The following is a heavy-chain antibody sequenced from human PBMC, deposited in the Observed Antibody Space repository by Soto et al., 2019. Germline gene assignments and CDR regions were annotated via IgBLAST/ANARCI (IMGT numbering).Heavy chain of an antibody. CDR2: INPSGGST. Sequence: VASVKASCKASGYTFTSYYMHCVRQAPGQGLEWMGIINPSGGSTSYAQKFQGRVTMTRDTSTSTVYMELSSLRSEDTAVYYCARDLGIAVAGPYYYYGMDVWGQGTTVTVSS. J-gene: IGHJ6*02. D-gene: IGHD6-19*01. CDR1: GYTFTSYY. CDR3: ARDLGIAVAGPYYYYGMDV. V-gene: IGHV1-46*01.